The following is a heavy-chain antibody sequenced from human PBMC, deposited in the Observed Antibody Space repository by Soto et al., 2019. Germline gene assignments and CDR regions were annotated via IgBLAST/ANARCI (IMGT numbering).Heavy chain of an antibody. D-gene: IGHD6-13*01. CDR1: GGTFSSYT. CDR3: ARVSSGQQLPTNYYYYYMDV. V-gene: IGHV1-69*02. Sequence: ASVKVSCKASGGTFSSYTISWVRQAPGQGLEWMGRIIPILGIANYAQKFQGRVTITADKSTSTAYMELSSLRSEDTAVYYCARVSSGQQLPTNYYYYYMDVWGKGTTVTVSS. J-gene: IGHJ6*03. CDR2: IIPILGIA.